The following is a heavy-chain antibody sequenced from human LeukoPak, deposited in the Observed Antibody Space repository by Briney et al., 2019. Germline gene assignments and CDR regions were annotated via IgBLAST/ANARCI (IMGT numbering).Heavy chain of an antibody. CDR2: IYSGGST. D-gene: IGHD2-2*02. V-gene: IGHV3-66*01. Sequence: GGSLRLSCAASGFTVSSNYMSWVRQAPGKGLEWGSVIYSGGSTYYADSVKGRFTISRDNSKNTLYLQMNSLRAEDTAVYYCAKDVGCSSTSCYRSFDYWGQGTLVTVSS. CDR3: AKDVGCSSTSCYRSFDY. CDR1: GFTVSSNY. J-gene: IGHJ4*02.